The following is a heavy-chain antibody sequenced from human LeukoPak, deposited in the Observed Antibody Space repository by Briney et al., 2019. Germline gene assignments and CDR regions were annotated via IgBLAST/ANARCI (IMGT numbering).Heavy chain of an antibody. Sequence: GESLKISCKGSGYRFTSYWIGWVRQMPGKGLEWMGMIYPGDSDTRYSPSFQGQVTISADKSISTAYLQWSSLKASDTAMYYCASGYCSSTSCPNWFDPWGQGTLVTVSS. CDR1: GYRFTSYW. D-gene: IGHD2-2*01. V-gene: IGHV5-51*01. CDR2: IYPGDSDT. J-gene: IGHJ5*02. CDR3: ASGYCSSTSCPNWFDP.